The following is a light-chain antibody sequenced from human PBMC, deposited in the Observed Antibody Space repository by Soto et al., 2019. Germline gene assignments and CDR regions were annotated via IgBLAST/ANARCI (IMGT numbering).Light chain of an antibody. CDR2: EVT. CDR3: SSYTSSSSLGV. CDR1: SSDVGGYNY. J-gene: IGLJ3*02. V-gene: IGLV2-14*01. Sequence: QSVLTQPASVSGSPGQSITISCTGTSSDVGGYNYVSWYQQHPGKAPKLMIYEVTNRPSGVSNRFSGSKSGNTASLTISGLQAEDEPDYYCSSYTSSSSLGVFGGGTKLTVL.